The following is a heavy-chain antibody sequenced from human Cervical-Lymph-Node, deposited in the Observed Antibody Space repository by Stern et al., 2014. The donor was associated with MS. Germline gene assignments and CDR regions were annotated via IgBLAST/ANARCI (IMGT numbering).Heavy chain of an antibody. J-gene: IGHJ3*01. V-gene: IGHV1-18*04. CDR3: ARVVVTARRYDALDV. CDR1: GYTFTSNG. D-gene: IGHD2-21*02. Sequence: VQLVESGAEVKKPGATVKVSCKASGYTFTSNGISWVRQAPGQGLEWMGRINTYDGNTNDAQLLQGRVTITADTSTRTAYMELRSLRSDDTAVYYCARVVVTARRYDALDVWGQGTVVTVSS. CDR2: INTYDGNT.